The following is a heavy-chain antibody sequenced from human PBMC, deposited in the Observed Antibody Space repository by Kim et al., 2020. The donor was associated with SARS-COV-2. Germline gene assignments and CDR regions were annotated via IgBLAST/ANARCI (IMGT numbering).Heavy chain of an antibody. V-gene: IGHV3-23*01. Sequence: GGRTYYEDSVKGRFTSSRDNSKNTLYRQMNSRRAEDTAVYYCAKTLSSGHWGQGTLVTVSS. CDR3: AKTLSSGH. D-gene: IGHD6-19*01. CDR2: GGRT. J-gene: IGHJ4*02.